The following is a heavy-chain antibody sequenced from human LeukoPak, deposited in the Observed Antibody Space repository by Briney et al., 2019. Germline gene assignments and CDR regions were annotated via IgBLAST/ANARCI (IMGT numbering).Heavy chain of an antibody. V-gene: IGHV3-7*01. CDR1: GFTFSSYW. CDR2: IRQDGSEK. CDR3: ASLYKDYDYVWGSYRHHFDY. D-gene: IGHD3-16*02. J-gene: IGHJ4*02. Sequence: GGSLRLSCAASGFTFSSYWMSWVRQAPGKGLEWVANIRQDGSEKDYVDSVKGRFTISRDNAKNSLYLQMNRLRAEDTAVYYCASLYKDYDYVWGSYRHHFDYWGQGTLVTVSS.